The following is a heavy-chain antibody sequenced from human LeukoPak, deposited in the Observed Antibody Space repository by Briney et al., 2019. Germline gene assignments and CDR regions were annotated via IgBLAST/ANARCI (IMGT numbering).Heavy chain of an antibody. CDR1: GYTFTSYG. D-gene: IGHD5-12*01. CDR3: ARVTAAARSGSDY. V-gene: IGHV1-18*01. CDR2: ISAYNGNT. J-gene: IGHJ4*02. Sequence: ASVKVSCKASGYTFTSYGISWVRQAPGQGLEWMGWISAYNGNTNYAQKLQGRVTMTTDTSTSTVYMELRSLRSDDTAVYYCARVTAAARSGSDYWGQGTLVTVSS.